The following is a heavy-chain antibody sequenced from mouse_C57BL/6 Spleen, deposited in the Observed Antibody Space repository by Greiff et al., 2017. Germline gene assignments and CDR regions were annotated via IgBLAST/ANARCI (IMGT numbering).Heavy chain of an antibody. D-gene: IGHD1-1*01. CDR3: ARIGALYGSRAMDY. CDR2: IWWDDDT. CDR1: GFSLSTFGMG. J-gene: IGHJ4*01. Sequence: QVTLKECGPGILQPSQTLSLTCSFSGFSLSTFGMGVGWIRQPSGKGLEWLAHIWWDDDTYYNPALKSRLTISKDTSKNQVVLKYPNVDTADTATYYCARIGALYGSRAMDYWGQGTSVTVSS. V-gene: IGHV8-8*01.